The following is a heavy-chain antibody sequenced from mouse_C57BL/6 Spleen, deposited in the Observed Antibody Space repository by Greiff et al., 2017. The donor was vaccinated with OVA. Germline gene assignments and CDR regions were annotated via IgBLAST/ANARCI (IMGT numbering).Heavy chain of an antibody. CDR3: ARAYYYGSSPAWFAY. V-gene: IGHV1-78*01. Sequence: QVQLQQSDAELVKPGASVKISCKVSGYTFTDHTIHWMKQRPEQGLEWIGYIYPRDGSTKYNEKFKGKATLTADKSSSTAYMQLNSLTSEDSAVYFCARAYYYGSSPAWFAYWGQGTLVTVSA. D-gene: IGHD1-1*01. CDR2: IYPRDGST. J-gene: IGHJ3*01. CDR1: GYTFTDHT.